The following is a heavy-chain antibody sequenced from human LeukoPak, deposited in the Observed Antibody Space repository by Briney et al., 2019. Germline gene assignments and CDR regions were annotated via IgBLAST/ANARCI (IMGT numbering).Heavy chain of an antibody. CDR1: GYTLTSYY. CDR2: INPSGGST. V-gene: IGHV1-46*01. Sequence: ASVKVSCKASGYTLTSYYMHWVRQAPGQGLEWMGIINPSGGSTSYAQKFQGRVTMTRDTSTSTVYMELSSLRSEDTAVYYCARDSKARNYYDSSGGPYYFDYWGQGTLVTVSS. CDR3: ARDSKARNYYDSSGGPYYFDY. D-gene: IGHD3-22*01. J-gene: IGHJ4*02.